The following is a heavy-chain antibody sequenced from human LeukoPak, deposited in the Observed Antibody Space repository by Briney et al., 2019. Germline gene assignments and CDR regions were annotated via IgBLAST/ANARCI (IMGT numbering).Heavy chain of an antibody. CDR2: ISWNSGTI. Sequence: GGSLRLSCAASGFTFDDYAMHWVRQAPGKGLEWVSGISWNSGTIGYADSVKGRFTISRDNSKNTLYLQMNSLRAEDTAVYYCAKGTGPNWFDPWGQGTLVTVSS. CDR1: GFTFDDYA. CDR3: AKGTGPNWFDP. J-gene: IGHJ5*02. D-gene: IGHD3-10*01. V-gene: IGHV3-9*01.